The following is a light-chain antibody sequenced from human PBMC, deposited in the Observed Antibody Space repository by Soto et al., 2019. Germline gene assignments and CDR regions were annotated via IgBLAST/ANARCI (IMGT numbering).Light chain of an antibody. V-gene: IGKV1-9*01. CDR2: SAS. Sequence: DIQLTQSPSFLSASVGDRVTITCRASQGIASYLGWYQQKPGKAPKLLISSASTLQSGVPSRFGGSGSGTEFTLTISSLQPEDSATYHCQQLNSYALTFGGGTKVQIK. CDR3: QQLNSYALT. CDR1: QGIASY. J-gene: IGKJ4*01.